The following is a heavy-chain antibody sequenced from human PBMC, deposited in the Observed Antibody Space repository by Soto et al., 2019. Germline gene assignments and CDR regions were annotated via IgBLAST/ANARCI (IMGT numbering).Heavy chain of an antibody. CDR1: GFTFSSYW. CDR3: AGNLITPTSVDV. Sequence: GGSLRLSCAASGFTFSSYWMTWVRQAPGKGLEWVANVKQDGSVKNYVDSVKGRFTISRDNAKYSLYLQMNSLRAEDTAVYYCAGNLITPTSVDVWGQGTTVTVS. D-gene: IGHD1-1*01. V-gene: IGHV3-7*02. CDR2: VKQDGSVK. J-gene: IGHJ6*02.